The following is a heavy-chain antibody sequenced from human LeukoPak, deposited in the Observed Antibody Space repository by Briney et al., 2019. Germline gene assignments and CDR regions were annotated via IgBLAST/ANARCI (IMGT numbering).Heavy chain of an antibody. CDR3: ARDLVVAPPRVLSPHWFDP. D-gene: IGHD2-15*01. J-gene: IGHJ5*02. CDR2: ISYDGSTK. CDR1: GFTFSSYA. V-gene: IGHV3-30-3*01. Sequence: GGSVRLSCAPCGFTFSSYAIHWVRHAPGKGLEWVAVISYDGSTKYYADSVKSRFTISRDHSKNTLYLQMNSLRAEDTAVYSCARDLVVAPPRVLSPHWFDPWGQGTLVTVSS.